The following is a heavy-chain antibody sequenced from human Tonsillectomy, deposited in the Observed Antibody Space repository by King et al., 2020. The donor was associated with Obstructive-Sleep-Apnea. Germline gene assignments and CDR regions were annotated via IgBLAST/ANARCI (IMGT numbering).Heavy chain of an antibody. D-gene: IGHD5-18*01. J-gene: IGHJ4*02. CDR2: IKSKSDGGTT. V-gene: IGHV3-15*01. CDR1: GFTFSDAW. CDR3: TRYRGYYRSFDY. Sequence: VQLVESGGGLVEPGGSLRLSCAASGFTFSDAWMNWVRQAPGKGLEWVGLIKSKSDGGTTDYAAPVKGRFTISRDDSENTLYLQVNSLKTEDTAVYYCTRYRGYYRSFDYWGQGTRVTVSS.